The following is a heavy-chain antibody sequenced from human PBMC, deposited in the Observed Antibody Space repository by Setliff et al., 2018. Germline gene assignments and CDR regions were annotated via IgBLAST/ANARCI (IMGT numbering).Heavy chain of an antibody. J-gene: IGHJ4*02. D-gene: IGHD3-10*01. V-gene: IGHV4-34*01. CDR1: GGSFSGYY. Sequence: PSETLSLTCAVYGGSFSGYYWSWIRQPPGKGLEWIGEINHSGSTNYNASLKGRLTISVDTAQNQFSLNLTSVTAADTAVYYCARHATYYYGSGNLPFDHWAQGSLVTVSS. CDR2: INHSGST. CDR3: ARHATYYYGSGNLPFDH.